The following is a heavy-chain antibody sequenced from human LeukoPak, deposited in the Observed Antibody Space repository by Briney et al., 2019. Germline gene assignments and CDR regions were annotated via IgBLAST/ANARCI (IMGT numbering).Heavy chain of an antibody. CDR2: MNPNSGNT. CDR1: GYTFTSYD. J-gene: IGHJ4*02. CDR3: ARGSSKRGTKGTSYYFDY. Sequence: ASVKVSCKASGYTFTSYDINWVRQATGQGLEWMGWMNPNSGNTGYAQKFQGRVTMTRNTSISTAYMELSSPRSEDTAVYYCARGSSKRGTKGTSYYFDYWGQGTLVTVSS. D-gene: IGHD1-14*01. V-gene: IGHV1-8*01.